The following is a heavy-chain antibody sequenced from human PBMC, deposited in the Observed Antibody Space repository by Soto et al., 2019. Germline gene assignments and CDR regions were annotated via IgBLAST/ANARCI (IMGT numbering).Heavy chain of an antibody. J-gene: IGHJ5*02. D-gene: IGHD3-10*02. V-gene: IGHV4-39*01. CDR3: ARHVRGAVTMNLFDP. Sequence: QLQESGPGLVKPSETLSLTCTVSGGSIISSNFYWGWIRQPPGKGLEWIGSVEYGGSTYDNPSLKSRVTLSADTSKNQFSLKLTSLTAADTAIYYCARHVRGAVTMNLFDPCGHGTLVTVSS. CDR2: VEYGGST. CDR1: GGSIISSNFY.